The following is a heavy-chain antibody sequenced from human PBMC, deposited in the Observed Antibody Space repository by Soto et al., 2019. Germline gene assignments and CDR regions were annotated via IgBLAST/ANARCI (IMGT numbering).Heavy chain of an antibody. D-gene: IGHD5-18*01. J-gene: IGHJ4*02. CDR3: AREAGVDTAMAADY. V-gene: IGHV3-30-3*01. CDR2: ISYDGSNK. CDR1: GFTFSSYA. Sequence: GGSLRLSCAASGFTFSSYAMHWVRQAPGKGLEWVAVISYDGSNKYYADSVKGRFTISRDNSKNTLYLQMNSLRAEDTAVYYCAREAGVDTAMAADYWGQGTLVTVSS.